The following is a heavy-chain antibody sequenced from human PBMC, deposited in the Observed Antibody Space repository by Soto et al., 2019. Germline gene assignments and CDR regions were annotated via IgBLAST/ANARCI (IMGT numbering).Heavy chain of an antibody. Sequence: QVQLQESGPGLVKPSGTLSLTCAVSGASISSNNWWSWVRQPPGKGLEWIGELHHSGNTNYNPSHMCRVTISIDSAEKQFSLNLNSVTAADTAVYYCARVQDGTMVRGGLEYWGQGTLVTVSS. CDR2: LHHSGNT. V-gene: IGHV4-4*02. CDR1: GASISSNNW. D-gene: IGHD3-10*01. J-gene: IGHJ4*02. CDR3: ARVQDGTMVRGGLEY.